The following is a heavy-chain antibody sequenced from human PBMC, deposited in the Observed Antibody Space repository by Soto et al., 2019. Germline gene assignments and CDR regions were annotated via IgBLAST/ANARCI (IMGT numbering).Heavy chain of an antibody. Sequence: AETLSLTCTGSGVSVNSANWWAWVRPSPGKGLEWIGDIYYSGSTNYNPSLKSRVTISVDTTKNQFSLKLSSVTAADTAVYYCARLRYSSGLDAFDIWGQGTMVTVSS. CDR1: GVSVNSANW. CDR3: ARLRYSSGLDAFDI. CDR2: IYYSGST. J-gene: IGHJ3*02. D-gene: IGHD6-19*01. V-gene: IGHV4-4*02.